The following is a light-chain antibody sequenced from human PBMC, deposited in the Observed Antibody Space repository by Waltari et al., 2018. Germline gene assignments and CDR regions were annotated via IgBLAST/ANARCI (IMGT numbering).Light chain of an antibody. V-gene: IGLV2-11*01. Sequence: QSALTQPRSVSGSPGQSVTISCTGTSNDVGGYNYVSWYQHHPGKAPKLLIYDVTKRPSGVPGRFSGSKSGNTASLTISGLQAEDDADYYCCSYAGMYTYVFGSGTKVTVL. CDR2: DVT. CDR3: CSYAGMYTYV. CDR1: SNDVGGYNY. J-gene: IGLJ1*01.